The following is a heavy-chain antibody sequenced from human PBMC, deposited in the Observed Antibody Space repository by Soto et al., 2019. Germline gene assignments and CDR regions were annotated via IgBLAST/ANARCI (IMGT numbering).Heavy chain of an antibody. CDR1: GYTLTELS. D-gene: IGHD5-12*01. J-gene: IGHJ4*02. V-gene: IGHV1-24*01. CDR2: FDPEDGET. Sequence: ASVKVSCKVSGYTLTELSMHWVRQAPGKGLEWMGGFDPEDGETIYAQKFQGRVTMTTDTSTSTAYMELRSLRSDDTAVYYCARGAPEDGYNVYYFDYWGQGTLVTVSS. CDR3: ARGAPEDGYNVYYFDY.